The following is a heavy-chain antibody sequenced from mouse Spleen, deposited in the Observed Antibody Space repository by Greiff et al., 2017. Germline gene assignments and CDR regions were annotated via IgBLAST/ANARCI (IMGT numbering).Heavy chain of an antibody. CDR2: ISDGGSYT. V-gene: IGHV5-4*02. CDR1: GFTFSDYY. J-gene: IGHJ1*01. Sequence: EVHLVESGGGLVQPGGSLKLSCAASGFTFSDYYMYWVRQTPEKRLEWVATISDGGSYTYYPDSVKGRFTISRDNAKNNLYLQMSSLKSEDTAMYYCARGDGSWYFDVWGAGTTVTVSS. CDR3: ARGDGSWYFDV. D-gene: IGHD2-3*01.